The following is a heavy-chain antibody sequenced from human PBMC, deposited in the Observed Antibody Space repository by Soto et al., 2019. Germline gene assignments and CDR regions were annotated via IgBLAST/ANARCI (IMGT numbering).Heavy chain of an antibody. CDR1: GFTFSSYA. D-gene: IGHD6-13*01. V-gene: IGHV3-74*01. CDR2: INSDGSST. J-gene: IGHJ4*02. Sequence: GGSLRLSCAASGFTFSSYAMSWVRQAPGKGLVWVSRINSDGSSTSYADSVKGRFTISRDNAKNTLYLQMNSLRAEDTAVYYCAREHIAAAGTPFDYWGQGTLVTVSS. CDR3: AREHIAAAGTPFDY.